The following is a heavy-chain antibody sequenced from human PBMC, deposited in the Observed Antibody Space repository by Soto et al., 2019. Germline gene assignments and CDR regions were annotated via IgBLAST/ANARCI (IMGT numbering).Heavy chain of an antibody. CDR2: INSEGITT. CDR3: GRAPGGTGIVDY. Sequence: EVQLVESGGGSVQRGGSLRLSCGASGFTFSSYWMQWVRQAPGKGLEWVSRINSEGITTTYADSVKGRFTISRDNAKNTLYLQMNSLRADDTAVYYCGRAPGGTGIVDYWGQGALVTVSS. V-gene: IGHV3-74*01. J-gene: IGHJ4*02. CDR1: GFTFSSYW. D-gene: IGHD3-16*01.